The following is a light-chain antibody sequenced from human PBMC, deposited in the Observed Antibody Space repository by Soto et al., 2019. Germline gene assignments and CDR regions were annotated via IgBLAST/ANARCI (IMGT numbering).Light chain of an antibody. Sequence: QSALTQPPSASGSPGQSVTISCTGTSSDVGGYYYVSWYQQHPGKAPKLMIYEVSKRPSGVPDRFSGSKSGNTASLTVSGLQAEYEADYYCSSYAGSNIVVFGEGTKLTVL. CDR1: SSDVGGYYY. V-gene: IGLV2-8*01. J-gene: IGLJ2*01. CDR3: SSYAGSNIVV. CDR2: EVS.